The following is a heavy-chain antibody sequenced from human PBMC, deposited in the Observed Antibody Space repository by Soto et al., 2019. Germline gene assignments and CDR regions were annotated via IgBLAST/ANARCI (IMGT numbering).Heavy chain of an antibody. V-gene: IGHV1-8*01. CDR1: GYSFTSLD. Sequence: QVQLVKSGAEVMEPGASVKVSCKASGYSFTSLDINWVRQTAGQGLEWMGWMQPSTGRTGYAQKFQGRVTMTRDTPINTAYMELTTLTADDTAFYYCARGVSAGVDYWGQGTLVTVSS. J-gene: IGHJ4*02. D-gene: IGHD1-26*01. CDR2: MQPSTGRT. CDR3: ARGVSAGVDY.